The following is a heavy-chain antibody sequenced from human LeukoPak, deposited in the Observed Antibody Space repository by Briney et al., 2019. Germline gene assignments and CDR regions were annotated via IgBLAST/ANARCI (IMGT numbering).Heavy chain of an antibody. Sequence: PGGSLRLSCAASGFTFSSYGMHCVRQAPGKGLEWVAFIRYDGSNKYYADSVKGRYTISRDNSKNTLYLQMNSLRAEDTAVYYCATWYRKDYWGQGTLVTVSS. V-gene: IGHV3-30*02. J-gene: IGHJ4*02. D-gene: IGHD1-26*01. CDR2: IRYDGSNK. CDR3: ATWYRKDY. CDR1: GFTFSSYG.